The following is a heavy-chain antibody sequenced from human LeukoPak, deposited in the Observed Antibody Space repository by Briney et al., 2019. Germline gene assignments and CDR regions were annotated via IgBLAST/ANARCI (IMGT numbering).Heavy chain of an antibody. J-gene: IGHJ5*01. Sequence: PGGSLRLSCAASGFTFSSYAMSWVRQAPGKGLEWVSGIRDSGGRTYYADSVKGRFTIPRDNSKNTMYLDMNSLRAEDTALYYCAKGYSSGWYAFDSWGQGTLVTVSS. D-gene: IGHD6-13*01. V-gene: IGHV3-23*01. CDR2: IRDSGGRT. CDR3: AKGYSSGWYAFDS. CDR1: GFTFSSYA.